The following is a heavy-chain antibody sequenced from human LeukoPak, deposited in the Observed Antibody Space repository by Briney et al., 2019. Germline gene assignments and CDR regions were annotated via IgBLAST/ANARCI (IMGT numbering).Heavy chain of an antibody. Sequence: SETPSLTSVDSGHSFSSDSFWGWIRQPPGQGLEWIGSIHERGSTFYNPSLKSRVTISIDTSKNQFSLIVNSVTAADTAVYYCARASRPSNSWFDPWGKGTVVTVSS. CDR3: ARASRPSNSWFDP. CDR2: IHERGST. J-gene: IGHJ5*02. V-gene: IGHV4-38-2*01. D-gene: IGHD6-6*01. CDR1: GHSFSSDSF.